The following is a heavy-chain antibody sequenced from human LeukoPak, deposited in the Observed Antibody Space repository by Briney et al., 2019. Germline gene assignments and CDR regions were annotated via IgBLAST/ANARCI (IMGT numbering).Heavy chain of an antibody. V-gene: IGHV4-34*01. J-gene: IGHJ3*02. CDR2: INHSGST. Sequence: SETLSLTCAVYGGSFSGYYCSWIRQPPGKGLEWIGEINHSGSTNYNPSLKSRVTMSVDTSKNQFSLKLSSVTAADTAVYYCARDRGRITIFGVVINDAFDIWGQGTMVTVSS. D-gene: IGHD3-3*01. CDR3: ARDRGRITIFGVVINDAFDI. CDR1: GGSFSGYY.